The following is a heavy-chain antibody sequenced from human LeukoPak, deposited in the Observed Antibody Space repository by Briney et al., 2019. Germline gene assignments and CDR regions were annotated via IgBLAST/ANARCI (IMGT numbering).Heavy chain of an antibody. CDR3: AKGDGGHYLIDY. CDR2: ISDRGDT. CDR1: GFTFGSYA. Sequence: GGSLRLSCAASGFTFGSYAMSWVRQAPGKGLEYLSTISDRGDTYYADTVEGRFTISRDNSKNTVYLQMNSLRADDTAVYYCAKGDGGHYLIDYWGQGTLVTVSS. J-gene: IGHJ4*02. V-gene: IGHV3-23*01. D-gene: IGHD4-23*01.